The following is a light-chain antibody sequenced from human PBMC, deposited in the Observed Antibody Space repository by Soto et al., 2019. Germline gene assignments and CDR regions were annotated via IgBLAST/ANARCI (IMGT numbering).Light chain of an antibody. V-gene: IGLV1-44*01. CDR3: AAWDDSLNGLV. J-gene: IGLJ1*01. CDR1: SSNIGSNT. Sequence: QSVLTQPPSASGTPGQRVTISCSGSSSNIGSNTVNWYQQLPGTAPKLLIYSNNQRPSGVPDRFSGSKSGTSASLAISGLQSDDEADYYCAAWDDSLNGLVFGTGTKVTVL. CDR2: SNN.